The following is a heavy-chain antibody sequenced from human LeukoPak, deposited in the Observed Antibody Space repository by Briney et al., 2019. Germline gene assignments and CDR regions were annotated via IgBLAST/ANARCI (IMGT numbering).Heavy chain of an antibody. J-gene: IGHJ4*02. CDR1: GGPFSGYY. Sequence: SETPSLTCAVSGGPFSGYYWTWIRQPPGKGLEWIGEINHSGSANYNPSLMSRVTISLDTSKNHFSLNLSSVTAADTAVYYCARGQGTVTTHWGQGTLVTVSS. D-gene: IGHD4-17*01. CDR3: ARGQGTVTTH. CDR2: INHSGSA. V-gene: IGHV4-34*01.